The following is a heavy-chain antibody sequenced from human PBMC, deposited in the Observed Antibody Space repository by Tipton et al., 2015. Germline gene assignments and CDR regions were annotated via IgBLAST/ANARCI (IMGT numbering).Heavy chain of an antibody. Sequence: TLSLTCSVSGGSVTSGSYYWSWIRQPPGKGLEWIGYISYTETSHYNPSLKSRVTISVDTSKNEFSLTLTSVTAADTAVYYCARHKDSGTYPLDYWGQGTLATVSS. J-gene: IGHJ4*02. CDR3: ARHKDSGTYPLDY. CDR2: ISYTETS. V-gene: IGHV4-61*01. CDR1: GGSVTSGSYY. D-gene: IGHD3-10*01.